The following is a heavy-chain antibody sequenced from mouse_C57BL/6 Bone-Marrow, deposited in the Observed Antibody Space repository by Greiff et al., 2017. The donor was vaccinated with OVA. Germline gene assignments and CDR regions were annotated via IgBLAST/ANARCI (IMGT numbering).Heavy chain of an antibody. CDR2: ILPGSGSN. J-gene: IGHJ2*01. D-gene: IGHD1-1*01. CDR1: GYKFTGYW. V-gene: IGHV1-9*01. CDR3: ARYPYYGSSYNGY. Sequence: QVQLKQSGAELMKPGASVKLSCKATGYKFTGYWIEWVKQRPGHGLEWIGEILPGSGSNNNNEKFKGKATFTADTSSNTAYMQLSSLTTEDSSIYYCARYPYYGSSYNGYWGQGTTLTVSS.